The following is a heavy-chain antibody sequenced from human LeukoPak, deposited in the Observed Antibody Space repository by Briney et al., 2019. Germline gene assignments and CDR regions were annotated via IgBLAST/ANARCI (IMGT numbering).Heavy chain of an antibody. V-gene: IGHV4-39*07. CDR3: ARDTIQLWLQADAFDI. D-gene: IGHD5-18*01. Sequence: SETLSLTCTVSGGSISSSSYYWGWIRQPPGKGLEWIGSIYYSGSTYYNPSLKSRVTISVDTSKNQFSLKLSSVTAADTAVYYCARDTIQLWLQADAFDIWGQGTMVTVSS. CDR2: IYYSGST. J-gene: IGHJ3*02. CDR1: GGSISSSSYY.